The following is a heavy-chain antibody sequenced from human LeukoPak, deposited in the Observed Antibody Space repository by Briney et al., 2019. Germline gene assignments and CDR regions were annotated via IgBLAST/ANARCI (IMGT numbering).Heavy chain of an antibody. CDR3: ARESRAARNPIDY. Sequence: SETLSLTCAVYGGSFSSYYWSWIRQPPGEGLEWIGEINHSGNTYYNPTLKSRVTISVDTSKNQFSLKLSSVTAADTAVYYCARESRAARNPIDYWGQGTLVTVSS. CDR2: INHSGNT. V-gene: IGHV4-34*01. D-gene: IGHD6-6*01. CDR1: GGSFSSYY. J-gene: IGHJ4*02.